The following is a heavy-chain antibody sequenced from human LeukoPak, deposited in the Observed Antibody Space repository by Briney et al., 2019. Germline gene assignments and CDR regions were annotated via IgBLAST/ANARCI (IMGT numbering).Heavy chain of an antibody. J-gene: IGHJ5*02. D-gene: IGHD3-10*01. CDR3: ARQRGGSGTVNWFDP. V-gene: IGHV5-51*01. CDR1: GYSFTTYW. CDR2: IYPDDSDT. Sequence: GESLKISCETSGYSFTTYWIGWARQRPGTGLEGVGAIYPDDSDTRYSPSFQGQVAISADRSIRTAHLKWNSLKASETGMYYCARQRGGSGTVNWFDPWGQGTLVTVSS.